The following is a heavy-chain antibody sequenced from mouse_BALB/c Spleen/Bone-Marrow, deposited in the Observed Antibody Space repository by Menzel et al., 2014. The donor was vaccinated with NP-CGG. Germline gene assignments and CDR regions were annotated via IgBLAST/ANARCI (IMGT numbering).Heavy chain of an antibody. V-gene: IGHV1S127*01. CDR1: GYTFTSYW. CDR3: TIYYRSFAY. J-gene: IGHJ3*01. CDR2: IDPSDSYT. D-gene: IGHD2-14*01. Sequence: VQLQQSGAEPVKPGASVKMSCKASGYTFTSYWMHWVKRRPGQGLEWIGVIDPSDSYTSYNQKFKGKATLTVDTSSSTAYMQLSSLTSEDSAVYYCTIYYRSFAYWGQGTLVTVSA.